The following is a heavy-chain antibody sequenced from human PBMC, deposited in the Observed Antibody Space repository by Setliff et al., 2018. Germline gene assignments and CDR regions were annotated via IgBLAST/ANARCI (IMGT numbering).Heavy chain of an antibody. CDR2: TIPMFGST. V-gene: IGHV1-69*05. D-gene: IGHD2-15*01. CDR3: ARVRDCSGGICHRGFHHYMDV. CDR1: GDTFSSYG. J-gene: IGHJ6*03. Sequence: SVKVSCKASGDTFSSYGISWVRQAPGQGLEWMGGTIPMFGSTSYAQKFQGRVTIITDESTTTAYMELSSLGSEDTAVYYCARVRDCSGGICHRGFHHYMDVWGKGTTVTVSS.